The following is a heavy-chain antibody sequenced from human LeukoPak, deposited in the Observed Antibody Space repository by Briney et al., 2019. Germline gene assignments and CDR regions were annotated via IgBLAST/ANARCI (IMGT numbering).Heavy chain of an antibody. Sequence: GASVKVSCKASGYTFTSYGISWVRQAPGQGLEWMGWISAYNGNTNYAQKLQGRVTMTTDTSTSTAYMELRSLRSDDTAVYYCARDVLLWFGELARPIYYCYGMDVWGQGTTVTVSS. V-gene: IGHV1-18*01. CDR3: ARDVLLWFGELARPIYYCYGMDV. CDR2: ISAYNGNT. D-gene: IGHD3-10*01. CDR1: GYTFTSYG. J-gene: IGHJ6*02.